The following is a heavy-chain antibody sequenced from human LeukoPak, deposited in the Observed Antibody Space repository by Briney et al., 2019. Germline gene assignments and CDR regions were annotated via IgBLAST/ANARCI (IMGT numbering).Heavy chain of an antibody. CDR3: AREHSGGGNYYDSSGYYRSFDY. J-gene: IGHJ4*02. V-gene: IGHV3-21*01. D-gene: IGHD3-22*01. CDR2: TSSSRNYI. Sequence: PGGSLRLSCAPSGFTFSSYSMNWVRQAPGKGLEWVSYTSSSRNYIYYADSVKGRFTISRDNAKNSLYLQMSGLRVEDTAVYYCAREHSGGGNYYDSSGYYRSFDYWGQGTPVTVSS. CDR1: GFTFSSYS.